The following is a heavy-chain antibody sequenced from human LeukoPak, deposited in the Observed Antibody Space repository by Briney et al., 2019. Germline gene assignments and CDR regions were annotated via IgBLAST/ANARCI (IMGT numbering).Heavy chain of an antibody. Sequence: HPGGSLRLSCAASGFTVSSNYMSWVRQVPGKGLEWVSVIYSGGSTYYADSVKGRFTISRDNSKNTLSLQMNSLRAEDTAVYYCARDFNARYDFWSDYYWGIFDYWGQGTLVTVSS. CDR2: IYSGGST. V-gene: IGHV3-66*01. D-gene: IGHD3-3*01. CDR1: GFTVSSNY. CDR3: ARDFNARYDFWSDYYWGIFDY. J-gene: IGHJ4*02.